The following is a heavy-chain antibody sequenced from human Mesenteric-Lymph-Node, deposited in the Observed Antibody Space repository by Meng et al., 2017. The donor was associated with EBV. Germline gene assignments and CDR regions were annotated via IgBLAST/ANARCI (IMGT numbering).Heavy chain of an antibody. Sequence: QVRQGQAGGEGKKPGSSVKVSFKGSGGTFSSYSFSWVRQGPGQGLEWMAGIIPMFGTANYAQKFQGRVTITADESTSTAYMELSSLRSEDTAVYYCARVVSSGWFFDYWGQGTLVTVSS. CDR3: ARVVSSGWFFDY. J-gene: IGHJ4*02. D-gene: IGHD6-19*01. V-gene: IGHV1-69*01. CDR1: GGTFSSYS. CDR2: IIPMFGTA.